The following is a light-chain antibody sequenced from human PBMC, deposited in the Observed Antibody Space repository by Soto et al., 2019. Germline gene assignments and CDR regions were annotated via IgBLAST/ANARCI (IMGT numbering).Light chain of an antibody. CDR1: SSNIGSNT. J-gene: IGLJ2*01. CDR2: SNH. V-gene: IGLV1-44*01. Sequence: QSVLTQPPSASGTPGQRVTISCSGSSSNIGSNTVNWYQQLPGTAPKLLISSNHQRPSGVPDRFSGSKSGTSASLAISGLQSEDEADYYCAAWDDSLSGVVFGGGTQLTVL. CDR3: AAWDDSLSGVV.